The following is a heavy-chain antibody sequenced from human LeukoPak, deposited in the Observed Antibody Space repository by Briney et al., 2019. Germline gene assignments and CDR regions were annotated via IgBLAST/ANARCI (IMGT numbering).Heavy chain of an antibody. D-gene: IGHD1-7*01. V-gene: IGHV3-64*01. CDR3: VRDLGIPATSWDVNYYAMDV. CDR1: GFTFSSYA. Sequence: GGSLRLSCAASGFTFSSYAMHWVRQAPGKGLQYVSSISSHGGSTYYANSLKDRFTISRDNSKNTLYLQMGSLRAEDMAVYYCVRDLGIPATSWDVNYYAMDVWGQGTTVTVSS. J-gene: IGHJ6*02. CDR2: ISSHGGST.